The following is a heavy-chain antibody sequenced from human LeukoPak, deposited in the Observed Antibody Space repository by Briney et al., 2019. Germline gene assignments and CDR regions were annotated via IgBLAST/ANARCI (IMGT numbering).Heavy chain of an antibody. CDR1: GYTFTSYY. D-gene: IGHD6-13*01. V-gene: IGHV1-46*01. J-gene: IGHJ4*02. CDR2: INPSGGST. Sequence: ASVKVSCKASGYTFTSYYMHWVRQAPGQGLEWMGIINPSGGSTSYAQKFQGRVTMTRDTSTSTAYMELRSLRSDDTAMYYCARIGRFWSAAGPLFDYWGQGTLVTVSS. CDR3: ARIGRFWSAAGPLFDY.